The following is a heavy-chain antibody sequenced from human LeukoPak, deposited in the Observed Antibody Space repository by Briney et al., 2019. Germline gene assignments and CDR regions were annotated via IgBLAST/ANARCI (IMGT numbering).Heavy chain of an antibody. CDR1: GFPFSSYA. Sequence: SGGSLRLSSAASGFPFSSYAMSWVRQAPGKGLGWVSAISGSGGSTYYAASVKGRFTISRDNSKNTLYLQMNSLRAEDTAVYYCAKLSPSSGWPYYFDYWGQGTLVTVSS. CDR3: AKLSPSSGWPYYFDY. V-gene: IGHV3-23*01. J-gene: IGHJ4*02. D-gene: IGHD6-19*01. CDR2: ISGSGGST.